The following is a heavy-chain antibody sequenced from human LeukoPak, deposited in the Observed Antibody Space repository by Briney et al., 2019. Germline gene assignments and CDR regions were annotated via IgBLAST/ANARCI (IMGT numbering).Heavy chain of an antibody. D-gene: IGHD3-22*01. J-gene: IGHJ3*02. CDR2: IIPIFGTA. V-gene: IGHV1-69*13. Sequence: GASVKVSCKASGGTFSSYAISWVRQAPGQGLEWMGGIIPIFGTANYAQKFQGRVTITADESTSTAYMELSSLRSEDTAVYYCASLIVPRHYYDSSGYYYLDAFDIWGQGTMVTVSS. CDR3: ASLIVPRHYYDSSGYYYLDAFDI. CDR1: GGTFSSYA.